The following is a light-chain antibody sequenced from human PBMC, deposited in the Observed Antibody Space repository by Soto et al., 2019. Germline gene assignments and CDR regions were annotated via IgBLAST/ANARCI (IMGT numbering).Light chain of an antibody. CDR1: KSVNRN. J-gene: IGKJ1*01. CDR2: AAS. V-gene: IGKV3-15*01. CDR3: QQYNNWWT. Sequence: EIVMTQSPATLSVSPGERATLSCRASKSVNRNLAWYQQKPGQAPRLLISAASTRATGIPARFSGSGSETEFTLTISSLQSEDFAVYYCQQYNNWWTFGQGTKVE.